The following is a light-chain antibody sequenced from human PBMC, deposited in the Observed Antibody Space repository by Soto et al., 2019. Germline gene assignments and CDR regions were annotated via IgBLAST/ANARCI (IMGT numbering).Light chain of an antibody. CDR2: WAS. J-gene: IGKJ1*01. CDR3: QQYYSTLWT. CDR1: QSLLYSSNNKNY. V-gene: IGKV4-1*01. Sequence: DIVMTQSPDSLAVSLGERATINCKSSQSLLYSSNNKNYLAWYQQKPGQPPKLLIYWASTRESGVPDRFSGSGSGTDFTLTISSLQAEDVAVYYCQQYYSTLWTFGQGTKVDIK.